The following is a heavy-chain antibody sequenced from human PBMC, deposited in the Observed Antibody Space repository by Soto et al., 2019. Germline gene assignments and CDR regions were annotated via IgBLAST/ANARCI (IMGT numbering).Heavy chain of an antibody. V-gene: IGHV3-7*01. CDR2: IKQDGSAK. D-gene: IGHD6-19*01. Sequence: EVQLVESGGGLVQPGGSLRLSCAASGFTFSSYWMTWVRQAPGKGLEWVANIKQDGSAKYYVDSVKGRFTISRDNAKNSLYLQMNSRRAEDTAVYYCASWLKTSGWYVLLEGSFDYWGQGTLVTVSS. CDR3: ASWLKTSGWYVLLEGSFDY. J-gene: IGHJ4*02. CDR1: GFTFSSYW.